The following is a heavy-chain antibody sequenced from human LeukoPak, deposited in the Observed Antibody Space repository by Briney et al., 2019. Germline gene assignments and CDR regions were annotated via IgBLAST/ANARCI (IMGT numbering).Heavy chain of an antibody. CDR1: AFRFGGYA. Sequence: GGSLRLSCRVSAFRFGGYALSWVRQAPGKGLEWVGFIRGKALYGTSEYAAPVEGRFSISRDDSNSIVYLQMNSLKTEDTAVYFCVRESVRDYYLEYWGQGTQVTVSS. V-gene: IGHV3-49*04. CDR2: IRGKALYGTS. CDR3: VRESVRDYYLEY. J-gene: IGHJ4*02. D-gene: IGHD3-10*01.